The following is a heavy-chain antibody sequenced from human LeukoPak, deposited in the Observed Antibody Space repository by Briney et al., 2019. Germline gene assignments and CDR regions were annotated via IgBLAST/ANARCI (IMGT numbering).Heavy chain of an antibody. V-gene: IGHV1-18*01. D-gene: IGHD3-10*01. Sequence: GASVKVSCKASGHTFTSYGISWVRQAPGQGLEWMGWISAYNGNTNYAQKLQGRVTMTTDTSTSTAYMELRSLRSDDTAVYYCARGERAYGSGSTNDYWGQGTLVTVSS. CDR2: ISAYNGNT. CDR3: ARGERAYGSGSTNDY. J-gene: IGHJ4*02. CDR1: GHTFTSYG.